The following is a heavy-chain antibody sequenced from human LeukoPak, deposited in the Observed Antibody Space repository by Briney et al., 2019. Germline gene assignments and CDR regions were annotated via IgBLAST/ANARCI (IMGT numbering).Heavy chain of an antibody. CDR3: ARASRDGDYAGY. Sequence: ASVKVSCKASGGTFSSYAISWVRQAPGQGLEWMGGIIPIFGTANYAQKFQGRVTITADKSTSTAYMELSSLRSDDTAVYYCARASRDGDYAGYWGQGTLVTVSS. D-gene: IGHD4-17*01. CDR1: GGTFSSYA. V-gene: IGHV1-69*06. J-gene: IGHJ4*02. CDR2: IIPIFGTA.